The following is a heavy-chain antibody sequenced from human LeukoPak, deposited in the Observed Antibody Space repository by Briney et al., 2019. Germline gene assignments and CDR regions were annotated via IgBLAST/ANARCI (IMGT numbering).Heavy chain of an antibody. Sequence: SETLSLTCSVSGGSIISSNYYWGWIRQPPGKGLEWIGSIYQSGSGSSYYNPSLKSRVTISGDTSKNQFFLRLSSVTAADMAVYYCASTLRFLPYRRFDYWGQGTLVTVPS. V-gene: IGHV4-39*01. CDR3: ASTLRFLPYRRFDY. CDR2: IYQSGSGSS. J-gene: IGHJ4*02. CDR1: GGSIISSNYY. D-gene: IGHD3-3*01.